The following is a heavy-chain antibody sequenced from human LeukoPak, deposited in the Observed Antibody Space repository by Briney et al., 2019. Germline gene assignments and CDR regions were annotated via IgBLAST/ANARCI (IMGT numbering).Heavy chain of an antibody. Sequence: PSKTLSLTCTVSGGSISSGGYYWGWIRQHPGKGLEWIGYIYYSGSTYYNPSLKSRVTISVDTSKNQFSLKLSSVTAADTAVYYCARGTYYYDSSGYYAFDIWGQGTMVTVSS. CDR1: GGSISSGGYY. CDR3: ARGTYYYDSSGYYAFDI. D-gene: IGHD3-22*01. J-gene: IGHJ3*02. CDR2: IYYSGST. V-gene: IGHV4-31*03.